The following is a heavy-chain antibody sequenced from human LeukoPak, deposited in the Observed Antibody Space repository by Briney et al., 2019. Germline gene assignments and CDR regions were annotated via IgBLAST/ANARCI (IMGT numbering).Heavy chain of an antibody. CDR3: ARQSLMDYYGSIDY. V-gene: IGHV4-34*01. CDR1: GFTFSSYG. J-gene: IGHJ4*02. CDR2: INHSGST. Sequence: PGGSLRLSCAASGFTFSSYGMHWVRQPPGKGLEWIGEINHSGSTNYNPSLKSRVTISVDTSKNQFSLKLSSVTAADTAVYYCARQSLMDYYGSIDYWGQGTLVTVSS. D-gene: IGHD3-10*01.